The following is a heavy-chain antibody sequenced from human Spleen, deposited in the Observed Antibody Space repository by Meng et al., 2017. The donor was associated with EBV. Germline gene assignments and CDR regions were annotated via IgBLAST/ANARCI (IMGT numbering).Heavy chain of an antibody. CDR2: IYDSGSA. CDR3: ATVDYGDYEFDY. CDR1: GGSVSSGIYY. D-gene: IGHD4-17*01. V-gene: IGHV4-61*01. J-gene: IGHJ4*02. Sequence: LKGWGPGLVKASGPLSLMCTVSGGSVSSGIYYWSWIRQPPGKGLEWIGYIYDSGSANYNPSLKSRVTISIDMSKNQFSLKLSSVTAADTAVYYCATVDYGDYEFDYWGQGTLVTVSS.